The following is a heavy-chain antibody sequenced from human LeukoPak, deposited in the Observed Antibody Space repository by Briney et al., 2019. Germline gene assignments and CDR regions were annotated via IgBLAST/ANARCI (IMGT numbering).Heavy chain of an antibody. Sequence: PGGSLRLSCAASGFTVSSYSMNWARHPARKGLEWVSYISSSSSTIYYADSVKGRFTISRDNGKNSLYLQMNSLRDEDTAVYYCARDTIFGADYYFDYWGQGTLVTVSS. D-gene: IGHD3-3*01. CDR1: GFTVSSYS. CDR3: ARDTIFGADYYFDY. J-gene: IGHJ4*02. CDR2: ISSSSSTI. V-gene: IGHV3-48*02.